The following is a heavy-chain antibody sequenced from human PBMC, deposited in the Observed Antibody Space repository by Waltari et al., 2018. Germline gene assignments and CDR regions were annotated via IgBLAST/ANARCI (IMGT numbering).Heavy chain of an antibody. Sequence: EVQVVESGGGLVQPGGSLRLSCAASGFTFGNYWMTWVRRAPGKGLEWVANINQDGNGLHYVDSVRGRFTISRDNAKNSMFLQMNSLRAEDTAVYYCARVPLPWYLDYWGQGTLVTVSS. CDR3: ARVPLPWYLDY. J-gene: IGHJ4*02. CDR2: INQDGNGL. V-gene: IGHV3-7*01. CDR1: GFTFGNYW.